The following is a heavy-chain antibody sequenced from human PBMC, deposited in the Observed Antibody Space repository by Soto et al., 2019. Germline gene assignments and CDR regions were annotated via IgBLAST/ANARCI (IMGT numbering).Heavy chain of an antibody. D-gene: IGHD1-1*01. CDR1: GYTFTSYD. CDR2: MNPNSGNT. Sequence: ASVKVSCKASGYTFTSYDINWVRQATGQGLEWMGWMNPNSGNTGYAQKFQGRVTMTRNTSISTAYMELSSLRSEDTAVYYCAKLETGVGAFDIWGQGTMVTVSS. CDR3: AKLETGVGAFDI. J-gene: IGHJ3*02. V-gene: IGHV1-8*01.